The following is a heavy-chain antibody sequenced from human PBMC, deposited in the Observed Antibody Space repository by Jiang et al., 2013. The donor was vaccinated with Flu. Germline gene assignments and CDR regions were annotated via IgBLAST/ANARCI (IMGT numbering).Heavy chain of an antibody. V-gene: IGHV4-39*07. CDR3: ARDFSNLWRWFDP. J-gene: IGHJ5*02. Sequence: GLVKPSETLSLTCTVSGGSISSSSYYWGWIRQPPGKGLEWIGSIYYSGSTYYNPSLKSRVTISVDTSKNQFSLKLSSVTAADTAVYYCARDFSNLWRWFDPWGQGTLVTVSS. D-gene: IGHD2-21*01. CDR2: IYYSGST. CDR1: GGSISSSSYY.